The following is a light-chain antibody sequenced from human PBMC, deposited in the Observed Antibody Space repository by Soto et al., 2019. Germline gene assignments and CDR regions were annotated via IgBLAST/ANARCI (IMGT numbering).Light chain of an antibody. CDR2: GAS. CDR1: QSISRN. CDR3: QQHGQWPIT. J-gene: IGKJ5*01. V-gene: IGKV3-20*01. Sequence: EIVLTQSPGTLPLSPGERAALSCRASQSISRNLAWYQQKPGQAPRLLIYGASSRATGFPDRFSGSGSGTDFTLTISSLQPEDFATYYCQQHGQWPITFGQGTRLEIK.